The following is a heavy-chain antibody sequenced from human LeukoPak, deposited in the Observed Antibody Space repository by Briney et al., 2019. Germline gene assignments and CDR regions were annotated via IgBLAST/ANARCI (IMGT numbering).Heavy chain of an antibody. Sequence: GGSLRLSCAASGFTFSSYWMHWVRQAPGKGLVWVSRINTDGSSTNYADSVKGRFTISRDNAKNTLYLQMNSLRAEDTAVCYCARGHIVVGYYYYMDVWGKGTTVTVSS. V-gene: IGHV3-74*01. J-gene: IGHJ6*03. D-gene: IGHD2-15*01. CDR1: GFTFSSYW. CDR3: ARGHIVVGYYYYMDV. CDR2: INTDGSST.